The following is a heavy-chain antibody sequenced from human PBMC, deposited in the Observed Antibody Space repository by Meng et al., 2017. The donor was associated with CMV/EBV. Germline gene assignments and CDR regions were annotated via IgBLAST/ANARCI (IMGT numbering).Heavy chain of an antibody. CDR1: GFTFDDYA. V-gene: IGHV3-9*03. CDR3: ARGGSLNFYDSSGSDAFDI. Sequence: SLKISCAASGFTFDDYAMHWVRQAPGKGLEWVSGISWNSGSIGYADSVKGRFTISRDNAKNSLYLQMNSLRAEDMALYYCARGGSLNFYDSSGSDAFDIWGQGTMVT. J-gene: IGHJ3*02. D-gene: IGHD3-22*01. CDR2: ISWNSGSI.